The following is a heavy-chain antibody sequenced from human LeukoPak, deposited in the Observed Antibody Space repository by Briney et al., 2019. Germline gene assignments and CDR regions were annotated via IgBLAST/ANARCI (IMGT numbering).Heavy chain of an antibody. D-gene: IGHD6-19*01. V-gene: IGHV4-39*07. J-gene: IGHJ5*02. CDR3: ARDEGKSSGWYGNNWFDP. Sequence: PSETLSLTCTVSGGSISSSSYYWGWIRQPPGKGLEWIGSIYYSGSTYYNPSLKSRVTISVDTSKNQFSLKLSSVTAADTAVYYCARDEGKSSGWYGNNWFDPWGQGTLVTVSS. CDR1: GGSISSSSYY. CDR2: IYYSGST.